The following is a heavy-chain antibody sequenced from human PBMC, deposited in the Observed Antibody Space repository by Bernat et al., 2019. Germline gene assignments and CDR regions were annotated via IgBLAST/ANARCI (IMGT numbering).Heavy chain of an antibody. Sequence: QVQLQQWGAGLLKPSETLSLTCAVYGGSFSGYYWGWIRQPPGKGLEGIGEINHSGSTNYNPSLKSRVTISVDTSKNQFSLKLSSGTAADTAVYYCARFLPLGYCSGGSCYNWFDPWGQGTLVTVSS. CDR1: GGSFSGYY. CDR2: INHSGST. J-gene: IGHJ5*02. D-gene: IGHD2-15*01. CDR3: ARFLPLGYCSGGSCYNWFDP. V-gene: IGHV4-34*01.